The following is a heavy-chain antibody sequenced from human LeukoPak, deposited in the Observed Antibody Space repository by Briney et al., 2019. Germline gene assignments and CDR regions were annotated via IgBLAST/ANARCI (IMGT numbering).Heavy chain of an antibody. V-gene: IGHV1-46*04. J-gene: IGHJ4*02. D-gene: IGHD3-22*01. CDR2: INPSGGSA. CDR1: GYTFTNYY. CDR3: ARGVSMLVVGNQYYFDH. Sequence: GASVKVSCKASGYTFTNYYMHWVRQAPGQRPEWRGMINPSGGSANYARKLQGRVTMTRDTSTSTLYMEMSSLRFEDTAVYYCARGVSMLVVGNQYYFDHWGQGTLVSVSS.